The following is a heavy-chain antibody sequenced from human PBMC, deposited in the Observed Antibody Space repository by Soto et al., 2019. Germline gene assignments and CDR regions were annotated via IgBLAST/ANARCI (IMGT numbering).Heavy chain of an antibody. CDR1: GYTFSSYT. CDR2: INAGSGNT. J-gene: IGHJ3*02. D-gene: IGHD3-3*02. Sequence: ASVKVSCKATGYTFSSYTMNWVRQAPGQSLEWMGWINAGSGNTKYSQNFQGRVSITRDTSASTVYMELTGLTSEDTAVYYCARDTETLGPRANDALDIWGQGTMVTVSS. V-gene: IGHV1-3*01. CDR3: ARDTETLGPRANDALDI.